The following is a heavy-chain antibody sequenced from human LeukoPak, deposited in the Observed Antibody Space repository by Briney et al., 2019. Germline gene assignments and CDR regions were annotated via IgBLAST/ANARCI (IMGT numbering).Heavy chain of an antibody. V-gene: IGHV3-23*01. Sequence: GGSLRLSCAASGFTFSIYAMSWVRQAPGEGLEWVSVISGSGGSTYYADSVKGRFTISRDNSKNTLYLQMNSLRAEDTAVYYCARDRAGTYWGQGTLVTVSS. J-gene: IGHJ4*02. CDR1: GFTFSIYA. CDR2: ISGSGGST. D-gene: IGHD1-26*01. CDR3: ARDRAGTY.